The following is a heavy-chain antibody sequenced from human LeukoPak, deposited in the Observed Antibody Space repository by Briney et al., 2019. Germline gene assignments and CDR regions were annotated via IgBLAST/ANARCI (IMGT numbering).Heavy chain of an antibody. V-gene: IGHV3-30*18. CDR1: GFTFSSYG. D-gene: IGHD5-24*01. J-gene: IGHJ3*02. CDR3: AKGSMATKGPDAFDI. Sequence: PGGSLRLSCAASGFTFSSYGMHWVRQAPGKGLEWVAVISYDGSNKYYADSVKGRFTISRDNSKNTLYLQMNSLRAEDTAVYYCAKGSMATKGPDAFDIWGQGTMVTVSS. CDR2: ISYDGSNK.